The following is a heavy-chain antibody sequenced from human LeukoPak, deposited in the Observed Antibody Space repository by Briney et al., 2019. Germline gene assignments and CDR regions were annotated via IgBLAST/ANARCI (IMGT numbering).Heavy chain of an antibody. J-gene: IGHJ4*02. V-gene: IGHV3-30-3*01. Sequence: GGSLRLSCAASGFTFSSYAMHWVRQAPGKGLEWVAVISYDGSNKYYAGSVKGRFTISRDNSKNTLYLQMNSLRAEDTAVYYCALVTTVTAIDYWGQGTLVTVSS. CDR2: ISYDGSNK. CDR3: ALVTTVTAIDY. CDR1: GFTFSSYA. D-gene: IGHD4-17*01.